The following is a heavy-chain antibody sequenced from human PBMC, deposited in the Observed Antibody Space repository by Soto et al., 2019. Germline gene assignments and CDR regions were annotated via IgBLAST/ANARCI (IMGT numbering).Heavy chain of an antibody. V-gene: IGHV3-23*01. CDR2: ISGIGDST. D-gene: IGHD4-17*01. CDR1: GFTFSTYA. CDR3: AHPRGYGVFDAYDI. J-gene: IGHJ3*02. Sequence: GGSLRLSCAASGFTFSTYAMSWVRQAPGKGLEWVSAISGIGDSTYSADSVRGRFTISRDNSINTLYLQMNSLGNEDTAVYYCAHPRGYGVFDAYDIWGQGTMVTVSS.